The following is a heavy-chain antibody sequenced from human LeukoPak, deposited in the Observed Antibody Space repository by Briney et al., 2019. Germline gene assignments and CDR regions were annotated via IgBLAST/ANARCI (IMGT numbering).Heavy chain of an antibody. CDR1: GGSISSGGYY. J-gene: IGHJ6*02. V-gene: IGHV4-31*03. CDR2: IYYSGTT. CDR3: AREVSDSRAYYYGMDV. D-gene: IGHD3-22*01. Sequence: SETLSLTCTVSGGSISSGGYYWSWIRQHPGKGLEWIGYIYYSGTTYYNPSLKSRVAISVDTSKNQFSLKLSSVTAADTAVYYCAREVSDSRAYYYGMDVWGQGTTVTVSS.